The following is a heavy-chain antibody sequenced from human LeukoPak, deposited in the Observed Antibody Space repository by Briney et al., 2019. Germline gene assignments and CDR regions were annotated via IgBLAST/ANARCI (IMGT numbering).Heavy chain of an antibody. CDR2: ISDTGGTS. CDR1: GFSFSTYS. V-gene: IGHV3-23*01. Sequence: GGSLRLSCAASGFSFSTYSMFWVRQAPGKGLEWVSGISDTGGTSFYADSVKGRFTFSRDNSKNTLSLQMNSLRAEDTARYYCAKGFYSDSSGWDDAFDFWGQGTMVTVSS. D-gene: IGHD3-22*01. CDR3: AKGFYSDSSGWDDAFDF. J-gene: IGHJ3*01.